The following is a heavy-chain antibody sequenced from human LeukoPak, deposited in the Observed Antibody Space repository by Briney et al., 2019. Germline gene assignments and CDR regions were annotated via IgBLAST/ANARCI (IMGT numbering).Heavy chain of an antibody. V-gene: IGHV4-38-2*02. CDR3: ARGGYSSGWSGDEKHAFDI. Sequence: PSETLSLTCTVSGYSISSGYYWGWIRQPPGKGLEWIGSIYHSGSTYYNPSLKSRVTISVDTSKNQFSLKLSSVTAADTAVYYCARGGYSSGWSGDEKHAFDIWGQGTMATVSS. J-gene: IGHJ3*02. CDR2: IYHSGST. D-gene: IGHD6-19*01. CDR1: GYSISSGYY.